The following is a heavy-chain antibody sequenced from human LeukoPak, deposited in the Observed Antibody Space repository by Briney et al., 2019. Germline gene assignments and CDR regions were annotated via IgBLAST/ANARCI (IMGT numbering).Heavy chain of an antibody. CDR2: ISYDGSNK. V-gene: IGHV3-30*01. D-gene: IGHD3-22*01. J-gene: IGHJ3*02. Sequence: GGSLRLSCAASGFTFSSYAMHWVRQAPGKGLEWVAVISYDGSNKYYADSVKGRFTISRDNSKNTLYLQMNSLRAEDTAVYYCARVSFYYDSSGYYNPAAFDIWGQGTMVTVSS. CDR3: ARVSFYYDSSGYYNPAAFDI. CDR1: GFTFSSYA.